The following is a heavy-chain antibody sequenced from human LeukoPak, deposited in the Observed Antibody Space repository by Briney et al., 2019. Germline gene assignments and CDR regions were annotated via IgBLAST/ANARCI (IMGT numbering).Heavy chain of an antibody. CDR3: ARDQYNWNGETYYYYYGMDV. V-gene: IGHV6-1*01. CDR2: TYYRSKWYN. J-gene: IGHJ6*02. Sequence: SQTLSLTCAISGDNVSSNSAAWNWIRQSPSRGPEWLGRTYYRSKWYNDYAVSVKSRITINPDTSKNQFSLQLNSVTPEDTAVYYCARDQYNWNGETYYYYYGMDVWGQGTTVTVSS. D-gene: IGHD1-20*01. CDR1: GDNVSSNSAA.